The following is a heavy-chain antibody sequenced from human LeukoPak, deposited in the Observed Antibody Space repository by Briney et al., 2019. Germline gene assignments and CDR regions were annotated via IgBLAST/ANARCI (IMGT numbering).Heavy chain of an antibody. D-gene: IGHD6-19*01. CDR3: ARVVSGGWLYYFDH. CDR1: GFTFSIYW. J-gene: IGHJ4*02. CDR2: IKEDGGKR. V-gene: IGHV3-7*01. Sequence: PGGSLRLSCAASGFTFSIYWMTWVRQTPGKGLEWVASIKEDGGKRYYVDSVKGRFTISRDNAKNSLYLQMNSLRAEDTAVYYCARVVSGGWLYYFDHWGQGTLVTVSS.